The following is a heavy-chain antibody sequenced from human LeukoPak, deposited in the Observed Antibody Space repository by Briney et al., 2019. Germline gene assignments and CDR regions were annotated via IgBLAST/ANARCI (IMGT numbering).Heavy chain of an antibody. CDR3: ARHRASSGYSYEIWFDP. Sequence: ASVKVSCKAAGYTFTGYYMQWVGQARGKGGEGMGRINPNRRGTNYPQKFQRRVTMPRDTSISTAYMELSMLTSDDPAVYYCARHRASSGYSYEIWFDPWGQGTLVTVSS. J-gene: IGHJ5*02. V-gene: IGHV1-2*06. D-gene: IGHD5-18*01. CDR1: GYTFTGYY. CDR2: INPNRRGT.